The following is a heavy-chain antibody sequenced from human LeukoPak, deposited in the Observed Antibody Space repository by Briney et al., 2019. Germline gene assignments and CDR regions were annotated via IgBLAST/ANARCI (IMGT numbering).Heavy chain of an antibody. CDR1: GFTFSDHY. J-gene: IGHJ6*04. CDR3: ASSMTTVTTYPGNNYYYYGMDV. V-gene: IGHV3-72*01. Sequence: GGSLRLSCAASGFTFSDHYMDWVRQAPGKELEWVGCTRNKANSYTTEYAASVKGRFTISRDDSKNSLYLQMNSLKTEDTAVYYCASSMTTVTTYPGNNYYYYGMDVWGKGTTVTVSS. D-gene: IGHD4-17*01. CDR2: TRNKANSYTT.